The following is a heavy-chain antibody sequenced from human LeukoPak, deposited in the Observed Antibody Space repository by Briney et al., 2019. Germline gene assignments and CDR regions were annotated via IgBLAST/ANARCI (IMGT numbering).Heavy chain of an antibody. D-gene: IGHD2-2*01. CDR1: GGSFSGYY. J-gene: IGHJ6*02. Sequence: SETLSLTCAAYGGSFSGYYWSWIRQPPGKGLEWIGEINHSGSTNYNPSLKSRVTISVDTSKNQFSLKLSSVTAADTAVYYCARAGYCSSTSCDYYYYYYGMDVWGQGTTVTVSS. V-gene: IGHV4-34*01. CDR3: ARAGYCSSTSCDYYYYYYGMDV. CDR2: INHSGST.